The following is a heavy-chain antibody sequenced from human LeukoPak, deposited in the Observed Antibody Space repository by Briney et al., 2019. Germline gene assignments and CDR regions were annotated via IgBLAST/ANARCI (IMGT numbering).Heavy chain of an antibody. J-gene: IGHJ4*02. D-gene: IGHD3-22*01. V-gene: IGHV3-13*01. CDR2: IGTAGDT. CDR3: ARGLGDSSGYPLDY. CDR1: GFTFSSYD. Sequence: GGSLRLSCAAFGFTFSSYDMHWVRQATGKGLEWVSAIGTAGDTYYPGSVKGRFTISRENAKNSLYLQMNSLRAGDTAVYYCARGLGDSSGYPLDYWGQGTLVTVSS.